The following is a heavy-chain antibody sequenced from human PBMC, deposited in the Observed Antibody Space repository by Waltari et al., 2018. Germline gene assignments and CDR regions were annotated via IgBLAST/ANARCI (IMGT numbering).Heavy chain of an antibody. CDR2: IYYSGST. Sequence: QVQLQESGPGLVKPSPTLSLTCTVSGDSISSGGYYWRWNRQHPGKGLEWIGYIYYSGSTYYNPSLKSRVTISVDTSKNQFSLKLSSVTAADSAVYYCARDRHIEGARYMDVWGKGTTVTVSS. CDR3: ARDRHIEGARYMDV. D-gene: IGHD2-21*01. J-gene: IGHJ6*03. V-gene: IGHV4-31*03. CDR1: GDSISSGGYY.